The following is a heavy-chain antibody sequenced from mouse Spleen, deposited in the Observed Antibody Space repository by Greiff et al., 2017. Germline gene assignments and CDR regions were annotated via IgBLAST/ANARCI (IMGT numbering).Heavy chain of an antibody. J-gene: IGHJ2*01. V-gene: IGHV1-64*01. CDR1: GYTFTSYW. D-gene: IGHD1-1*01. CDR2: IHPNSGST. Sequence: QVQLQQSGAELVKPGASVKLSCKASGYTFTSYWMHWVKQRPGQGLEWIGMIHPNSGSTNYNEKFKSKATLAVDKSSSTAYMQLSSLTSEDSAVYYCATYYYGSSPLFDYWGQGTTLTVSS. CDR3: ATYYYGSSPLFDY.